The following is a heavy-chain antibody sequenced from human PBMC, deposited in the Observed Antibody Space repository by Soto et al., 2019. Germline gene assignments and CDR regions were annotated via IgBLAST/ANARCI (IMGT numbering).Heavy chain of an antibody. CDR2: IYYSGST. D-gene: IGHD4-17*01. CDR3: ARVGSRKGDYEWYFDL. Sequence: SETLSLTCTVSGGSISSYYWSWIRQPPGKGLEWIGYIYYSGSTNYNPSLKSRVTISVDTSKNQFSLKLSSVTAADTAVYYCARVGSRKGDYEWYFDLWGRGTLVT. J-gene: IGHJ2*01. CDR1: GGSISSYY. V-gene: IGHV4-59*01.